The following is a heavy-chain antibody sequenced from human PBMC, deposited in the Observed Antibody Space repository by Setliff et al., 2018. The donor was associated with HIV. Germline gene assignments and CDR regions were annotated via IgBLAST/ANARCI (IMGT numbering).Heavy chain of an antibody. J-gene: IGHJ6*03. V-gene: IGHV4-34*01. CDR2: INHSGST. CDR3: ARLLRARIYYYYYYMDV. CDR1: GGSFSGYY. Sequence: SETLSLTCAVYGGSFSGYYWSWIRQPPGKGLEWIGEINHSGSTNYNPSLKSRVTISVDTSKNQFSLKLSSMTAADTAVYYCARLLRARIYYYYYYMDVWGKGTTVTVSS.